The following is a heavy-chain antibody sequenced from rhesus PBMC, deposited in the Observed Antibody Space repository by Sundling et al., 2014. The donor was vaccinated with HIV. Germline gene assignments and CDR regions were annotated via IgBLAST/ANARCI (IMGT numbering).Heavy chain of an antibody. CDR3: AKDPDNIWTGYYPSSFDY. V-gene: IGHV3-103*01. D-gene: IGHD3-3*01. J-gene: IGHJ4*01. Sequence: EVQLVESGGGLAKPGGSLRLSCAASGFTFSNYAMHWVRQAPGKGLEWVSAISSGGSTYYTDSVKGRFTISRDNSKNTLSLQMNSLRAEDTAVYYCAKDPDNIWTGYYPSSFDYWGQGVLVTVSS. CDR1: GFTFSNYA. CDR2: ISSGGST.